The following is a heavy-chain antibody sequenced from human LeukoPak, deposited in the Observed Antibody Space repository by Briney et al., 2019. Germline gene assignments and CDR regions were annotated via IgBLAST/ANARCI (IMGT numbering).Heavy chain of an antibody. CDR3: SKGPKQLVFVRGYYFDY. J-gene: IGHJ4*02. Sequence: GGSLRLSCAASGFSVSSNYVSWVRQAPGKGLEWVASIRYDGSNKYYTDSVKGRFTISRDNSKNTLYLQMNSLRGEDTAVYYCSKGPKQLVFVRGYYFDYWGQGNLVTVSS. D-gene: IGHD6-13*01. V-gene: IGHV3-30*02. CDR1: GFSVSSNY. CDR2: IRYDGSNK.